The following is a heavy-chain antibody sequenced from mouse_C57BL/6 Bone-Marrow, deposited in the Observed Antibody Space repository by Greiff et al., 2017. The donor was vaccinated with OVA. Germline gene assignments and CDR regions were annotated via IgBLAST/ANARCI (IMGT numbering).Heavy chain of an antibody. J-gene: IGHJ3*01. CDR2: IYPRSGNT. V-gene: IGHV1-81*01. CDR3: ASKQLRLRFAY. D-gene: IGHD3-2*02. CDR1: GYTFTSYG. Sequence: QVQLKESGAELARPGASVKLSCKASGYTFTSYGISWVKQRTGQGLEWIGEIYPRSGNTYYNEKFKGKATLTADKSSSTAYMELRSLTSEDSAVYFCASKQLRLRFAYWGQGTLVTVSA.